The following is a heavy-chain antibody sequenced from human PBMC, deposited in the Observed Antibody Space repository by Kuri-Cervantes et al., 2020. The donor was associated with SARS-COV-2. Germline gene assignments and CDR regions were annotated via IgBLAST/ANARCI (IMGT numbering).Heavy chain of an antibody. CDR2: ISSSSSTI. Sequence: GGSLRLSCAASRFMFRCDRMNWVRQAPGKGLEWVSYISSSSSTIYYADSVKGRFTISRDNAKNSLYLQMNSLRAEDTAVYYCARVAARLYYYYMDVWGKGTTVTVSS. J-gene: IGHJ6*03. V-gene: IGHV3-48*01. CDR1: RFMFRCDR. CDR3: ARVAARLYYYYMDV. D-gene: IGHD6-6*01.